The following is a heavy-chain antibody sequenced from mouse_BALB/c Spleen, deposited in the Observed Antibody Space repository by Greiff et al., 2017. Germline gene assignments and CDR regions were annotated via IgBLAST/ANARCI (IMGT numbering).Heavy chain of an antibody. Sequence: QVQLKQPGAELVKPGASVKMSCKASGYTFTSYWMHWVKQRPGQGLEWIGYINPSTGYTEYNQKFKDKATLTADKSSSTAYMQLSSLTSEDSAVYYCARGGSYAMDYGGQGTSVTVSS. CDR2: INPSTGYT. CDR1: GYTFTSYW. CDR3: ARGGSYAMDY. V-gene: IGHV1S26*01. J-gene: IGHJ4*01.